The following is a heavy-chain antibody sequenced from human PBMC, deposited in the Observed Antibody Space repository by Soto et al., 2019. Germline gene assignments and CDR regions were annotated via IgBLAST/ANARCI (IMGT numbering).Heavy chain of an antibody. CDR2: IYYSGST. CDR3: ATQEVGGSYVYTFDP. V-gene: IGHV4-39*01. CDR1: VCSITSRGYY. J-gene: IGHJ5*02. Sequence: SDTLSLTCTVSVCSITSRGYYWGWIRQPPGKGLEWIGSIYYSGSTYYNPSLKSRVTISVDTSKNQFSLKLSSVTAADTAVYYCATQEVGGSYVYTFDPWGQGTLVTVS. D-gene: IGHD1-26*01.